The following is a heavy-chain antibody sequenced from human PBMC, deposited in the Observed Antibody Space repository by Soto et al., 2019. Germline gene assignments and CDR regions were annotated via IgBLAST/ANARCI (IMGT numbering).Heavy chain of an antibody. J-gene: IGHJ5*02. Sequence: QVQLVQSGGEVKKPGSSVKVSCKASGGTFRSYAISWVRQAPGQGLEWMGGIIPIFGTANYAQKFQGRVPITEDKSTSTAYMVLSRLRSEDTAVDYFERVSDCWTSFDPWGQGTLVTVSS. CDR3: ERVSDCWTSFDP. CDR1: GGTFRSYA. V-gene: IGHV1-69*06. CDR2: IIPIFGTA. D-gene: IGHD3-3*01.